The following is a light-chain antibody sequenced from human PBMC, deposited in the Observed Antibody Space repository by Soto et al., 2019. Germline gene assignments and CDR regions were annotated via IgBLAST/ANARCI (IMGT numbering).Light chain of an antibody. J-gene: IGKJ2*01. CDR1: QSVLYSSNNKNY. V-gene: IGKV4-1*01. CDR2: WAS. CDR3: QQYYSTPDT. Sequence: DIVMTQSPDSLAVSLGARPPINCKSSQSVLYSSNNKNYLAWYEQKPVQPPKLLIYWASTRESGVPDRFSGSGSGTDFTLTISSLQAEDVAVYYCQQYYSTPDTFGQGTKLEIK.